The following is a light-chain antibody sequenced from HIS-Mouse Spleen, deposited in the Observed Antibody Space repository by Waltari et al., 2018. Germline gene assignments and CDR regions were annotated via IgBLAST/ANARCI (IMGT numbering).Light chain of an antibody. CDR3: SSYTSSSTLV. CDR1: SSDVGGYNY. Sequence: QSALTQPASVSGSPGQSSTISCTGTSSDVGGYNYVSWYQQHPGKAPKLLIYDVSNRPSGGSTRFSGSKSGNTASPTISGLQAEDEADYYCSSYTSSSTLVFGGGTKLTVL. CDR2: DVS. J-gene: IGLJ2*01. V-gene: IGLV2-14*03.